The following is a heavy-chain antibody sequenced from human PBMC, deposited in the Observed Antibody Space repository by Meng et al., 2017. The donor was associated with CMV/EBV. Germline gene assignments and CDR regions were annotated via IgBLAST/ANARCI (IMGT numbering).Heavy chain of an antibody. J-gene: IGHJ4*02. V-gene: IGHV3-30*04. CDR1: GFTFSSYA. Sequence: GESLKISCAASGFTFSSYAMHWVRQAPGKGLEWMALISYDGSNKYYTDSVKGRFTISRDNSKNTLYLQMNSLRAEDTAVYYCAREDQLPMVSTTIFPGGYFDYWGQGTLVTVSS. D-gene: IGHD2-2*01. CDR2: ISYDGSNK. CDR3: AREDQLPMVSTTIFPGGYFDY.